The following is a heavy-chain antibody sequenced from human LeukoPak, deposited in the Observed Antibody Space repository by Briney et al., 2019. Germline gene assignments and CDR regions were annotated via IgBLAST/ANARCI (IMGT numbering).Heavy chain of an antibody. CDR1: GFTFDDYG. J-gene: IGHJ4*02. Sequence: GGSLRLSCAASGFTFDDYGMSWVRQAPGKGLEWVSGINWNAGSIGYADSVKGRFTIPRDNAKNSLYLQMNSLRVEDTALYYCARVFSGSFDCWGQGTLVTVSS. V-gene: IGHV3-20*04. CDR2: INWNAGSI. CDR3: ARVFSGSFDC. D-gene: IGHD1-26*01.